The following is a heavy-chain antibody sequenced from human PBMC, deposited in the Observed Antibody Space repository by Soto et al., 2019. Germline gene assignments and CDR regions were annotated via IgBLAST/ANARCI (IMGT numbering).Heavy chain of an antibody. CDR1: GFTFSSYG. CDR2: IWYDGSNK. V-gene: IGHV3-33*01. Sequence: GGSLRLSCAASGFTFSSYGMHWVRQAPGKGLEWVAVIWYDGSNKYYADSVKGRFTISRDNSKNTLYLQMNSLRAEDTAVYYCARGSYDYGDYTPDYWGQGTLVTVSS. CDR3: ARGSYDYGDYTPDY. J-gene: IGHJ4*02. D-gene: IGHD4-17*01.